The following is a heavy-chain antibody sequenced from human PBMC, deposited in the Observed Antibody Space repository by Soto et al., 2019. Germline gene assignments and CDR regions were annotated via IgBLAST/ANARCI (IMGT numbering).Heavy chain of an antibody. V-gene: IGHV3-23*01. D-gene: IGHD3-10*01. Sequence: GGSLRLSCTVSGVTFSNYAMNWVRQAPGEGLEWVSSLSGSGGTTYYADSVKGRFIISRDNSKNTLYLLMNSLRAEDTALYYCAKQRADYGSGADTFYFDSWGQGALVTVSS. CDR1: GVTFSNYA. CDR2: LSGSGGTT. J-gene: IGHJ4*02. CDR3: AKQRADYGSGADTFYFDS.